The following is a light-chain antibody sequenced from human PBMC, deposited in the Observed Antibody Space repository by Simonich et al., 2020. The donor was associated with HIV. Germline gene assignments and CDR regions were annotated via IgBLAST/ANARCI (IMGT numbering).Light chain of an antibody. CDR3: CSYAGSSTWV. J-gene: IGLJ3*02. V-gene: IGLV2-23*02. CDR1: SSDVGGYNY. Sequence: QSALTQPASVSGSPGQSITISCTGTSSDVGGYNYVSWYQQHPGKAPKVMIHDVSRRPSGVSNRFSGSKSGNTASLTISGLQAEDEADYYCCSYAGSSTWVFGGGTKLTVL. CDR2: DVS.